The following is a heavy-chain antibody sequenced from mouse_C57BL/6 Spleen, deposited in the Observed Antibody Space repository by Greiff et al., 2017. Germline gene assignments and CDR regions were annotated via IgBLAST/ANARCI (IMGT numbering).Heavy chain of an antibody. Sequence: QVQLMQPGAELVKPGASVKLSCKASGYTFTSYCMQWVKQRPGQGLEWIGEIDPSGSYTNYNQKFKGKATLAVDTSSSTAYMQLSSLTSEDSAVYYCARDYYGSTTYFDVWGTGTTVTVSS. J-gene: IGHJ1*03. V-gene: IGHV1-50*01. CDR1: GYTFTSYC. D-gene: IGHD1-1*01. CDR2: IDPSGSYT. CDR3: ARDYYGSTTYFDV.